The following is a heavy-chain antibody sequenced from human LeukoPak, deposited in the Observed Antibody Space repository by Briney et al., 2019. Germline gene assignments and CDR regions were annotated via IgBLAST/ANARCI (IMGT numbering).Heavy chain of an antibody. CDR2: ISGSGGST. D-gene: IGHD2-15*01. J-gene: IGHJ6*02. V-gene: IGHV3-23*01. CDR1: GFTFSSYA. CDR3: AKQEDMTFYYYYGMDV. Sequence: GGSLRLSCAASGFTFSSYAMSWVRQAPGKGLEWVSAISGSGGSTYYADSVKGRFTISRDNSKNTLYLQMNSLRAEDTAVYYCAKQEDMTFYYYYGMDVWGQGTTVTVS.